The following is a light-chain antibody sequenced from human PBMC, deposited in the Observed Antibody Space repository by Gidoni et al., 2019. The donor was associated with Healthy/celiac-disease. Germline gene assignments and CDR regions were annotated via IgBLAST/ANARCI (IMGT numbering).Light chain of an antibody. CDR3: QQYNSYSYT. Sequence: DIQMTQSPSTLSASVGDRVTLTCRASQSISSWLAWYQQKPGKAPKLLIYAASSVESGAPSRFGGSGSGTEFTLTISGLQPDDGVTYYCQQYNSYSYTFGQGTKLEIK. J-gene: IGKJ2*01. CDR1: QSISSW. V-gene: IGKV1-5*03. CDR2: AAS.